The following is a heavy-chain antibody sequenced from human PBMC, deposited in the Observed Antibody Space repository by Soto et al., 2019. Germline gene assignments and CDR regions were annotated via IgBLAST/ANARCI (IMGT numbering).Heavy chain of an antibody. D-gene: IGHD2-21*01. CDR1: GFSFDNYP. V-gene: IGHV3-23*01. Sequence: EVQLLESGGGLVQPGGSLRLSCTASGFSFDNYPMSWFRQAPGEGLQWVSTIDDSGAGTYYADSVKGRFTISRDNSKDQLDLEMSRAGGGGPGVLPWWEASPHFVVGENRSPGVDVWGQGTTVTVSS. J-gene: IGHJ6*02. CDR3: WEASPHFVVGENRSPGVDV. CDR2: IDDSGAGT.